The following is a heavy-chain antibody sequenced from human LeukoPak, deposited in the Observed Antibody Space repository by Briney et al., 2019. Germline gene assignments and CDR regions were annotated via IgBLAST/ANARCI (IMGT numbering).Heavy chain of an antibody. D-gene: IGHD1-26*01. CDR1: GFTFSSYS. V-gene: IGHV3-21*01. Sequence: GGSLRLSCAASGFTFSSYSMNWVRQAPGKGLEWVSSISSSSSYIYYADSVKGRFTISRDNAKNSLYLQMNSLRAEDTAVYYCARDRFVGVGASDAFDIWGQGTMVTVSS. CDR3: ARDRFVGVGASDAFDI. J-gene: IGHJ3*02. CDR2: ISSSSSYI.